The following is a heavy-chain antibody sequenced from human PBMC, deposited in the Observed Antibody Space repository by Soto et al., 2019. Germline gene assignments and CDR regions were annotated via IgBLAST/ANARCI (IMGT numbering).Heavy chain of an antibody. Sequence: GASVKVSCKASGGTFSSYAISGVRQAPGQGLEWMGGIIPIFGTANYAQKFQGRVTISVDTSKNQFTLKLSSVTAADTAVYYCARHLGPSMANWGQGTLVTVSS. J-gene: IGHJ4*02. CDR3: ARHLGPSMAN. CDR2: IIPIFGTA. D-gene: IGHD3-10*01. V-gene: IGHV1-69*06. CDR1: GGTFSSYA.